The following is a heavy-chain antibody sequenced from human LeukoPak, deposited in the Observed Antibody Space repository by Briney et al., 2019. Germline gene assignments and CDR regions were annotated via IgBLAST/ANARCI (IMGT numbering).Heavy chain of an antibody. Sequence: GGSLRLSCAAPGFTFTSYSMSWVRQAPGKGLEWVSGTSDRGDYTYYADSVKGRFAISRDSSKNTLFLQMNSLRAEDTALYFCARKAQYNGHYPLDYWGQGTLVTVSS. CDR3: ARKAQYNGHYPLDY. V-gene: IGHV3-23*01. CDR2: TSDRGDYT. D-gene: IGHD1-7*01. J-gene: IGHJ4*02. CDR1: GFTFTSYS.